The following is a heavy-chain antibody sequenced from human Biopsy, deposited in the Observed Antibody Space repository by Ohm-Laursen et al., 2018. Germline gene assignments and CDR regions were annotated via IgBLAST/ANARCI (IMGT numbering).Heavy chain of an antibody. CDR2: IYYIGST. Sequence: GTLSLTCTVSRDPISNYYWIWIRQSPGKGLEWIGYIYYIGSTNYNPSVKSRVTISVDTSKNQFSLKLNSVTAADTTVYFCVRDSRGGHLNTTVITGKNLDSWGQGILVTVSS. CDR3: VRDSRGGHLNTTVITGKNLDS. D-gene: IGHD1-1*01. CDR1: RDPISNYY. V-gene: IGHV4-59*01. J-gene: IGHJ4*02.